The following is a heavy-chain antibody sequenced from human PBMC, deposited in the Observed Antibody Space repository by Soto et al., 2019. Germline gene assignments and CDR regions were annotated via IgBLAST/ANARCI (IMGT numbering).Heavy chain of an antibody. V-gene: IGHV3-21*01. D-gene: IGHD3-22*01. Sequence: EVQLVESGGGLVKPGGSLRLSCAASGFTFSSYSMNWVRHAPGKGLEWVSSISSSSSYIYYADSVKGRFTISRDNAKNSLYLQMNSLRAVDTAVYYCARGLYYYDSSGYYSPWGQGTLVTVSS. J-gene: IGHJ5*02. CDR3: ARGLYYYDSSGYYSP. CDR1: GFTFSSYS. CDR2: ISSSSSYI.